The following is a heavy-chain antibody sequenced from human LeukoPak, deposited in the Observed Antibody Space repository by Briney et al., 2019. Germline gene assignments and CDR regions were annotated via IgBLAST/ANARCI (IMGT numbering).Heavy chain of an antibody. CDR2: IWDNGNNK. V-gene: IGHV3-33*06. D-gene: IGHD2-2*01. Sequence: GSSLRLSCAASGFTFSNSDMHWVRQAPGKGLEWVAVIWDNGNNKYYGDSVNGRFTISRENSKNTLHLQMNSLRTEDSAIYYCAKGGHCTSTSCYYFDSWGQGALVTVSA. CDR3: AKGGHCTSTSCYYFDS. J-gene: IGHJ4*02. CDR1: GFTFSNSD.